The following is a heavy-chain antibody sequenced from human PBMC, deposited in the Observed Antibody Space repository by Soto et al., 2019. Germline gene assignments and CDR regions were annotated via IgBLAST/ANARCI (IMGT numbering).Heavy chain of an antibody. V-gene: IGHV5-10-1*01. D-gene: IGHD1-26*01. Sequence: PGESLKISCQGSGYSFTSYWISWVRQMPGKGLEWMGRIDPSDSYTNYSPSFQGHVTISADKSISTAYLQWSSLKASDTAMYYCARHEVGVGATREYYFDYWGQGTLVTGSS. CDR2: IDPSDSYT. CDR3: ARHEVGVGATREYYFDY. CDR1: GYSFTSYW. J-gene: IGHJ4*02.